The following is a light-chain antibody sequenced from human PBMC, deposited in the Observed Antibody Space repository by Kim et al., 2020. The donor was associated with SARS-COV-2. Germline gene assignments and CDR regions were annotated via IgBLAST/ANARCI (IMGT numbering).Light chain of an antibody. J-gene: IGKJ2*01. CDR3: KQYNTYPYT. CDR1: QSIRRW. Sequence: ASVGHRVPFPCRASQSIRRWLAWYQQKPAKAPKLLIYDASNLISAVPSRFSGSASGTAFTLTISSLEPDDFATYYCKQYNTYPYTFGKGTKLEI. CDR2: DAS. V-gene: IGKV1-5*01.